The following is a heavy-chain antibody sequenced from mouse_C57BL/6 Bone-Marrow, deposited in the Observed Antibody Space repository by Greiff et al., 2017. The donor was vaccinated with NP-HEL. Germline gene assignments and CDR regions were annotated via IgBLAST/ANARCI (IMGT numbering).Heavy chain of an antibody. D-gene: IGHD2-5*01. V-gene: IGHV1-72*01. J-gene: IGHJ2*01. CDR3: ARSFYYSIYSDYFDY. CDR2: IDPNSGGT. CDR1: GYTFTSYW. Sequence: QVQLQQSGAELVKPGASVKLSCTASGYTFTSYWMHWVKQRPERGLEWIGRIDPNSGGTKYNEKLKSKATLTVDNPSSTAYKQLSSLRSEDSAVYYCARSFYYSIYSDYFDYRGQGTTLTVSS.